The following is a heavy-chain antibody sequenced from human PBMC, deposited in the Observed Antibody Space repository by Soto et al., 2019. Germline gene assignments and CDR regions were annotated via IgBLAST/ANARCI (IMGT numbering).Heavy chain of an antibody. CDR1: GLTFSDCA. V-gene: IGHV3-11*01. D-gene: IGHD1-26*01. CDR2: IYRGGSPV. Sequence: QVQLVESGGGLVKPGGSLRLSCAASGLTFSDCAMIWVRQAPGKGLEWISYIYRGGSPVSYADSVQGRFTISRDNAKNSLYLQLDSLRVEDTAVYYCAKRIVGTTGHAFDVWGQGTTVTISS. J-gene: IGHJ6*02. CDR3: AKRIVGTTGHAFDV.